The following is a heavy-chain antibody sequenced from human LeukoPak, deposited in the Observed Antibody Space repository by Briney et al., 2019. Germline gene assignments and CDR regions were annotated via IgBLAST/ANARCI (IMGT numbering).Heavy chain of an antibody. Sequence: GGSLRLSCAASGFTFSSYDMHWVRQATGKGLEWVSAIGAAGDTYYPGSVKGRFTISRENAKNSLYLQMNSLRAGDTAVYYCARGIRRGYCSGGSCYPPWYYYGMDVRGQGTTVTVSS. V-gene: IGHV3-13*01. CDR3: ARGIRRGYCSGGSCYPPWYYYGMDV. CDR1: GFTFSSYD. CDR2: IGAAGDT. J-gene: IGHJ6*02. D-gene: IGHD2-15*01.